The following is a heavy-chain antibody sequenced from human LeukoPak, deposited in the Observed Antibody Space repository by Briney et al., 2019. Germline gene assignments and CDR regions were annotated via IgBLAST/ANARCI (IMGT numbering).Heavy chain of an antibody. Sequence: ASVKVSCKASGYTFTGYYMHWVRQAPGQGLEWMGWIDPNSGGTNYAQKFQGRVTMTRETSISTAYMELSRLRSDDTAVYYYARDPPDDYSNQLQRRYYYYMDVWGTGTTVTVSS. D-gene: IGHD4-11*01. CDR2: IDPNSGGT. J-gene: IGHJ6*03. CDR3: ARDPPDDYSNQLQRRYYYYMDV. CDR1: GYTFTGYY. V-gene: IGHV1-2*02.